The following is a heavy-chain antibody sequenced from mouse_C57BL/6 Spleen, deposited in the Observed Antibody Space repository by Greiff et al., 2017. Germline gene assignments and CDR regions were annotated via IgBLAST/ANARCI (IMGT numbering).Heavy chain of an antibody. CDR2: IDPNSGGT. CDR3: AREEGYDYGYFDV. CDR1: TSYW. D-gene: IGHD2-3*01. Sequence: VQLQQPGAELAKPGASVKLSFTSYWMHWVKQRPGRGLEWIGRIDPNSGGTKYNEKFKSKATLTVDKPSSTAYMQLSSLTSEDSAVYYCAREEGYDYGYFDVWGTGTTVTVSS. V-gene: IGHV1-72*01. J-gene: IGHJ1*03.